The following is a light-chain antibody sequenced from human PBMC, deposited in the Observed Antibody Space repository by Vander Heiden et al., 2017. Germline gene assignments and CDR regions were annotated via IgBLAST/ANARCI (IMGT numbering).Light chain of an antibody. J-gene: IGLJ2*01. V-gene: IGLV3-1*01. Sequence: SYELTQPTSVSVSPGQTASITCSGDKLGDKYACWYQQKPGQSPVLVIYQDSKRPSGIPERFSGSNSGNTATLTISGTQAMDEADYYCQAWDSSTATFGGGTKLTVL. CDR1: KLGDKY. CDR3: QAWDSSTAT. CDR2: QDS.